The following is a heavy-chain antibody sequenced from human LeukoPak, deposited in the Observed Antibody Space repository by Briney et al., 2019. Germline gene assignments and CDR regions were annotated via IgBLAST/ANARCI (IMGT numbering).Heavy chain of an antibody. CDR3: ARGSGTYYYDSGGYLNWFDP. J-gene: IGHJ5*02. V-gene: IGHV4-39*01. Sequence: SETPSLTCTVSGGSISSSGYYWGWIRQPPGKGLEWIGTVYYAGSTYYNPSLKSRVTISEDTSRNQFSLKLNSVTAADTAVYYCARGSGTYYYDSGGYLNWFDPWGQGILVTVSS. CDR2: VYYAGST. D-gene: IGHD3-22*01. CDR1: GGSISSSGYY.